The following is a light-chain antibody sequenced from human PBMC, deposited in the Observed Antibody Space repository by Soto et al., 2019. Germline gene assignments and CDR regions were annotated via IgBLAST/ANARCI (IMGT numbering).Light chain of an antibody. CDR1: SSDVGGYNY. Sequence: HSVLTQPRSVSGSPGQSGTISCTGTSSDVGGYNYVSWYQQHPGKAPKLMIYDVSKRPSGVPDRFSGSKSGNTASLTISGLQAEDEADYYCCSYAGSSSYVFGTGTKVTVL. CDR3: CSYAGSSSYV. CDR2: DVS. V-gene: IGLV2-11*01. J-gene: IGLJ1*01.